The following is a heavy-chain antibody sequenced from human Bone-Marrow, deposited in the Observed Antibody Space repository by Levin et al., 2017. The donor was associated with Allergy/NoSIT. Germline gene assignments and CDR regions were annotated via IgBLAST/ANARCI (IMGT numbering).Heavy chain of an antibody. V-gene: IGHV3-23*01. Sequence: QRGESLKISCAASGFTFSKYGMSWVRQAPGKGLEWVSTITGGGTTYYADSVKGRFTISRDNSKNTLYLQMNSLRAEDTALYYCAKDDDRGSNVRWDVWGQGTTVTVSS. CDR1: GFTFSKYG. J-gene: IGHJ6*02. CDR2: ITGGGTT. D-gene: IGHD3-10*01. CDR3: AKDDDRGSNVRWDV.